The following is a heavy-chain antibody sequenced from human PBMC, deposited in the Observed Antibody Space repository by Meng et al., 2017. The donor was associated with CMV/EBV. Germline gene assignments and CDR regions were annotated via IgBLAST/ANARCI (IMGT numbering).Heavy chain of an antibody. CDR1: GYTSTSYY. V-gene: IGHV1-2*02. Sequence: QVQLVQSGAEVKKPXASVKVSCKASGYTSTSYYMHWVRQAPGQGLEWMGWINPNSGGTNYAQKFQGRVTMTRDTSISTAYMELSRLRSDDTAVYYCAGATDQQYCSGGSCYSGGYFDYWGQGTLGTVSS. J-gene: IGHJ4*02. D-gene: IGHD2-15*01. CDR2: INPNSGGT. CDR3: AGATDQQYCSGGSCYSGGYFDY.